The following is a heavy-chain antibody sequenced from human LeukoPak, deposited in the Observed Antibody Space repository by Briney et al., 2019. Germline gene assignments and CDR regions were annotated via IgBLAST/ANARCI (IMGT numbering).Heavy chain of an antibody. D-gene: IGHD6-13*01. V-gene: IGHV1-8*01. CDR3: ARGQKDNGVSSSWYYFGMDV. CDR2: MNPNSGNT. J-gene: IGHJ6*02. CDR1: GYTFTSSD. Sequence: GASVKVSCKASGYTFTSSDINWVRQATGQGLEWMGWMNPNSGNTDYAQKFQGRVTMTRNTSISTAHMELSSLRSEDTAVYYCARGQKDNGVSSSWYYFGMDVWGQGTTVTVSS.